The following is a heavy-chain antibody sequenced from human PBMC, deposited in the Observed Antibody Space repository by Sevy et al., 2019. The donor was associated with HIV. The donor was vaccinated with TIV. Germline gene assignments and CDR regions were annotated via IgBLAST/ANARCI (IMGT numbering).Heavy chain of an antibody. J-gene: IGHJ4*02. V-gene: IGHV1-8*01. D-gene: IGHD3-22*01. CDR2: MRPNSGEV. CDR3: AQGYYFTY. Sequence: ASVKVSCKASRSTFVSNDINWLRQAPGQGLEWVGWMRPNSGEVGYAQKFQGRVTMNRNISITTAYMELGRLRFDDTAVYYCAQGYYFTYWGQGTVVTVSS. CDR1: RSTFVSND.